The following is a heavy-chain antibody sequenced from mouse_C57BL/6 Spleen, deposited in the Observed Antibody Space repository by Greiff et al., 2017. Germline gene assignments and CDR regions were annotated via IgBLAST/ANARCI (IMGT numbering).Heavy chain of an antibody. CDR1: GFTFSDYG. CDR2: ISSGSSTI. Sequence: EVHLVESGGGLVKPGGSLKLSCAASGFTFSDYGMHWVRQAPEKGLEWVAYISSGSSTIYYADTVKGRFTISRDNAKNTLFLQMTSLRSEDTAMYYCARWGLPAFYYAMDYWGQGTSVTVSS. J-gene: IGHJ4*01. CDR3: ARWGLPAFYYAMDY. V-gene: IGHV5-17*01.